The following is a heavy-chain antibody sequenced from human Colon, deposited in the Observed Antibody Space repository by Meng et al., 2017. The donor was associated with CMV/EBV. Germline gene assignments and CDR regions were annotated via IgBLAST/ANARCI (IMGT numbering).Heavy chain of an antibody. CDR1: GGTFLSYG. V-gene: IGHV1-18*01. D-gene: IGHD2-2*01. CDR2: ISTHNGDT. J-gene: IGHJ4*02. Sequence: ASVKVSCKASGGTFLSYGYSWVRQAPGQGLEWMGRISTHNGDTDSAQKFQERVTMTTDTATSTAYMELRSLRSDDTAVYYCARYEDYCSDTACFLGPYFDNWGQGTLVTVSS. CDR3: ARYEDYCSDTACFLGPYFDN.